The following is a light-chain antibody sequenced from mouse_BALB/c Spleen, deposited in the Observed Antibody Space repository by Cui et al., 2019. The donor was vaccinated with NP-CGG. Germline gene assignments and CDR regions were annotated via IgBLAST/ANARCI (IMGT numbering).Light chain of an antibody. CDR2: GTN. CDR1: TGTVTTSNY. CDR3: VLWYSNHWV. V-gene: IGLV1*01. J-gene: IGLJ1*01. Sequence: QAVVTQASALTTSPGETVTLTCRSRTGTVTTSNYANWVQEKPDHLFTGLIGGTNNRAPGVPARFSGSLIGDKAALTITGAQTEDEAIYFCVLWYSNHWVFGGGTKLTVL.